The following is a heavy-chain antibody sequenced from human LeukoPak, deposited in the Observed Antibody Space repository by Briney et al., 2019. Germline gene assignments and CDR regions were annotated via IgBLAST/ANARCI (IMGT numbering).Heavy chain of an antibody. D-gene: IGHD3-9*01. J-gene: IGHJ3*02. V-gene: IGHV4-59*08. Sequence: SETLSLTCTVSGGSISSYYWSWIRQPPGKGLEWIGYISYSGSTNYNPSLKSRVTISIDTSKNQFSLKLRSVTAADTAIYYCARQGYDILTGYVDAFDIWGQGTMVAVSS. CDR2: ISYSGST. CDR1: GGSISSYY. CDR3: ARQGYDILTGYVDAFDI.